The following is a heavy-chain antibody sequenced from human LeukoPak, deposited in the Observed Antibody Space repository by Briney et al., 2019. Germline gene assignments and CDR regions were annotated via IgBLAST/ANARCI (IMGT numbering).Heavy chain of an antibody. CDR1: GGSFSGYY. Sequence: ETLSLTCAVYGGSFSGYYWSWIRQPPGKGLEWVSAISGSGGSTYYADSVKGRFTISRDNSKNTLYLQMNSLRAEDTAVYYCAKDLHWESIAVAGGKLDPWGQGTLVTVSS. V-gene: IGHV3-23*01. CDR2: ISGSGGST. J-gene: IGHJ5*02. CDR3: AKDLHWESIAVAGGKLDP. D-gene: IGHD6-19*01.